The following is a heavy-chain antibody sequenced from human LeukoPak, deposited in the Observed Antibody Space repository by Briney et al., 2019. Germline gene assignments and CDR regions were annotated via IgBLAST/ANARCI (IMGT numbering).Heavy chain of an antibody. Sequence: ASVKVSCKASGYTFTSYYMHWVRQAPGQGLEWMGIINPSGGTTRHAQRFRGRVTMTRDTSTSTVYMELSSLRSEDTAVYYCARTRGYSDYELDYWGQGTLVTVSS. D-gene: IGHD5-12*01. J-gene: IGHJ4*02. V-gene: IGHV1-46*01. CDR2: INPSGGTT. CDR3: ARTRGYSDYELDY. CDR1: GYTFTSYY.